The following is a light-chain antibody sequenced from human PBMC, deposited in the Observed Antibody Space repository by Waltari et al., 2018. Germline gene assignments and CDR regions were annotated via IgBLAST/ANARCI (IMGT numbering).Light chain of an antibody. V-gene: IGKV1-39*01. CDR2: HTS. CDR3: QQSYTLPYT. Sequence: DIQMTQSPSPLSASAGDRVTITCRASQTIYNSLNWYQHKPGKAPKLLISHTSTLQSGVPSRFSGRGSGTEFTLTISRLQPEDFGTYYCQQSYTLPYTFGQGTKLDI. J-gene: IGKJ2*01. CDR1: QTIYNS.